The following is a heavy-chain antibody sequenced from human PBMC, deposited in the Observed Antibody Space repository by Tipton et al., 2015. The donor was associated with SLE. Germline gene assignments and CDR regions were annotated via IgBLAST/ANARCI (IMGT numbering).Heavy chain of an antibody. CDR3: ARIIAGPGDAFDV. J-gene: IGHJ3*01. CDR2: IYTNGST. CDR1: GGSISSYY. V-gene: IGHV4-4*07. Sequence: TLSLTCTVSGGSISSYYWSWIRQPAGKGLEWIGCIYTNGSTNYNPSLKSRVTMSVDTSKNQFSLTLMSVTAADTAVYFCARIIAGPGDAFDVWGQGTMVTVSS.